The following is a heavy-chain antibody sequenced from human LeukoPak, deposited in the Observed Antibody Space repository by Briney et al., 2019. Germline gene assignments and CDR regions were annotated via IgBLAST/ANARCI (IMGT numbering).Heavy chain of an antibody. CDR2: IYTSGST. CDR1: GGSISSSSYY. CDR3: ARDQRYYGSGGCYKPSAYYYYYMDV. Sequence: PSETLSLTCTVSGGSISSSSYYWSWIRQPAGKGLEWIGRIYTSGSTNYNPSLKSRVTMSVDTPKHQFSLKLSSVTAADTAVYYCARDQRYYGSGGCYKPSAYYYYYMDVWGKGTTVTVSS. V-gene: IGHV4-61*02. J-gene: IGHJ6*03. D-gene: IGHD3-10*01.